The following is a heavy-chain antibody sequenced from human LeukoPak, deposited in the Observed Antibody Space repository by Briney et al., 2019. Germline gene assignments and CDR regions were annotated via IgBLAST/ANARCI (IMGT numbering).Heavy chain of an antibody. V-gene: IGHV4-61*02. D-gene: IGHD5-24*01. CDR2: IYTSGST. J-gene: IGHJ4*02. CDR3: ARALRLRRDGYNWGYYFDY. CDR1: GGSISSGSYY. Sequence: PSETLSLTCTVSGGSISSGSYYWSWIRQPAGKGLEWIGRIYTSGSTNYNPSLKSRVTISVDTSKNQFSLKLSSVTAADTAVYYCARALRLRRDGYNWGYYFDYWGQGTLVTVSS.